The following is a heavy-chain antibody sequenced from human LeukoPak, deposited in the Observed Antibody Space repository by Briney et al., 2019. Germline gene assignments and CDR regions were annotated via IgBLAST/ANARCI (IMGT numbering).Heavy chain of an antibody. V-gene: IGHV3-23*01. J-gene: IGHJ4*02. CDR2: ITTSGGST. Sequence: QPGGSLRLSCAASGFTFSSYAMSWVRQAPGEGLEWVSSITTSGGSTYYADSVKGRFTISRDNSKNTLYLQMDSLRAEDTAVYYCAKDRKDGTRITFAGVIANPYFDYWGQGTLVTVSS. CDR3: AKDRKDGTRITFAGVIANPYFDY. D-gene: IGHD3-16*02. CDR1: GFTFSSYA.